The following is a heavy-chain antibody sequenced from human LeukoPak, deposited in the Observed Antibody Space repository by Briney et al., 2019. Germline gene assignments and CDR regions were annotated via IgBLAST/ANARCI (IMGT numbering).Heavy chain of an antibody. CDR1: GFTFSNYG. CDR2: ISTNGDST. Sequence: GGSLRLSCEGSGFTFSNYGIHWVRQPPGKGPEYVSAISTNGDSTYYASSVKGRFTISRDNSKNTLYLQMGSLTTEDMAVYYCARDPRWLQLQGLDYWGRGALVIVSS. CDR3: ARDPRWLQLQGLDY. V-gene: IGHV3-64*01. D-gene: IGHD5-24*01. J-gene: IGHJ4*02.